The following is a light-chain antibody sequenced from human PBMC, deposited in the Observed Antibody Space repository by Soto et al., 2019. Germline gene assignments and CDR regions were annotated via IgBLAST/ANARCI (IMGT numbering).Light chain of an antibody. Sequence: ENVLTQSPGTPPLSPGERATLSCRASQSISSSYLDWYQQKPGQAPRLLIFGASSRATGIPDRFSGSGSGTDFTLTISRLEPEDFAVYYCQQFATSPYTFGQGTKLEIK. CDR3: QQFATSPYT. J-gene: IGKJ2*01. CDR1: QSISSSY. V-gene: IGKV3-20*01. CDR2: GAS.